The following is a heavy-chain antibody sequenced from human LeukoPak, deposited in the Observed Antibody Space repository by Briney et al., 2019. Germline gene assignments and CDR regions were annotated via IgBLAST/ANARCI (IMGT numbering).Heavy chain of an antibody. CDR1: TFNFSNYG. CDR2: IQYDGTDK. V-gene: IGHV3-30*02. CDR3: ARGGWELLF. J-gene: IGHJ4*02. D-gene: IGHD1-26*01. Sequence: GGSLRLSCAASTFNFSNYGMHWVRQVPGKGLEWLAFIQYDGTDKYYADSVKGRFTISRDNAENSLYLQMNSLRVDDTAVYYCARGGWELLFWGQGTLVTVSS.